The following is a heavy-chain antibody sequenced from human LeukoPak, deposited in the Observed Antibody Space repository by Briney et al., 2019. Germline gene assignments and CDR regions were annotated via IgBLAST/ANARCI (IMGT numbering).Heavy chain of an antibody. J-gene: IGHJ4*02. D-gene: IGHD2-2*01. CDR3: AFRPLGDCSSSTCYAFDY. V-gene: IGHV3-48*02. Sequence: GGSLRLSCAVSGFTFCYYTMNWVRQAPGKGLEWVSYISSSGSTTYYADSVKGRFTVSRDNAKNSLYLQMNSLRDEDTAVYYCAFRPLGDCSSSTCYAFDYWGRGTLVTVSS. CDR1: GFTFCYYT. CDR2: ISSSGSTT.